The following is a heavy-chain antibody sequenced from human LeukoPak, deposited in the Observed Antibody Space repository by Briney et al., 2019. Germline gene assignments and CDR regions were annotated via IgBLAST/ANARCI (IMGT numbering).Heavy chain of an antibody. CDR1: GVSISSGGYS. CDR2: IYHSGST. V-gene: IGHV4-30-2*01. Sequence: SETLSLTCAVSGVSISSGGYSWSWIRQPPGKGLEWIGYIYHSGSTYYNPSLKSRVTISVDRSKNQFSLKLSSVTAADTAVYYCARDYSGYGYYFDYWGQGTLVTVSS. CDR3: ARDYSGYGYYFDY. D-gene: IGHD5-12*01. J-gene: IGHJ4*02.